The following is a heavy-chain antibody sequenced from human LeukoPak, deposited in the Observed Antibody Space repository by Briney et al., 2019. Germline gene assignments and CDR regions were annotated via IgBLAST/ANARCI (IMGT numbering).Heavy chain of an antibody. CDR2: IYHSGST. CDR1: GGSISSYY. CDR3: ARDGEDFWSGHYRSPGYFDL. Sequence: RPSETLSLTCTVSGGSISSYYWSWIRQPPGKGLEWIGYIYHSGSTNYNPSLKSRVTISVDTSKNQFSLKLSSVTAADTAVYYCARDGEDFWSGHYRSPGYFDLWGRGTLVTVSS. J-gene: IGHJ2*01. D-gene: IGHD3-3*01. V-gene: IGHV4-59*01.